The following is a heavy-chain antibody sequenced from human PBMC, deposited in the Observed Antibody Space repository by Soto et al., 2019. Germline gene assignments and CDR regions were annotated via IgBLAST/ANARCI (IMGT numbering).Heavy chain of an antibody. D-gene: IGHD6-6*01. CDR3: AKPLGSSSPLDSDAFDI. J-gene: IGHJ3*02. Sequence: GGSLRLSCAASGFTFDDYTMHWVRQAPGKGLEWVSLISWDGGSTYYADSVKGRFTISRDNSKNSLYLQMNSLRTEDTALYYCAKPLGSSSPLDSDAFDIWGQGTMVTVSS. V-gene: IGHV3-43*01. CDR2: ISWDGGST. CDR1: GFTFDDYT.